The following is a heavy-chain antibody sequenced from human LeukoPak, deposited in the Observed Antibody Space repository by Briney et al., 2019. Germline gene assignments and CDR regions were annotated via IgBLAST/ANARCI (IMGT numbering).Heavy chain of an antibody. CDR3: ALVPAANDY. J-gene: IGHJ4*02. V-gene: IGHV3-23*01. CDR2: ITGSGGST. Sequence: PGGSLRLSCAASGFTFSDYYMSWIRQAPGKGLEWVSAITGSGGSTYYADSVKGRFTISRDNSKNTLYLQMNSLRAEDTAVYYCALVPAANDYWGQGTLVTVSS. CDR1: GFTFSDYY. D-gene: IGHD2-2*01.